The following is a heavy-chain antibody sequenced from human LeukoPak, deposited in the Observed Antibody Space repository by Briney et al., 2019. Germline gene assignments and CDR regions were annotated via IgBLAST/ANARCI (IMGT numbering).Heavy chain of an antibody. CDR2: ISYDGSNK. CDR3: ARKQLPLYYFYYGMDV. J-gene: IGHJ6*04. V-gene: IGHV3-33*05. D-gene: IGHD2-2*01. CDR1: GFAFNTYA. Sequence: PGRSLRLSCAASGFAFNTYAMHWVRQAPGKGLEWVALISYDGSNKNYADSVKGRFIISRDNSKNTVYLQMTRLTAEDTAVYYCARKQLPLYYFYYGMDVWGNGTTVSVSS.